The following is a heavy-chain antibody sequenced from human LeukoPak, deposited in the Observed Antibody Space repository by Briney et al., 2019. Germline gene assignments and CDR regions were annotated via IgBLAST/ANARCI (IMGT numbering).Heavy chain of an antibody. V-gene: IGHV1-18*04. CDR1: GYTFTGYY. CDR2: ISAYNGNT. J-gene: IGHJ4*02. CDR3: ARDLEAARPFDY. Sequence: GASVKVSCKASGYTFTGYYMHWVRQAPGQGLEWMGWISAYNGNTNYAQKLQGRVTMTTDTSTSTAYMELRSLRSDDTAVYYCARDLEAARPFDYWGQGTLVTVSS. D-gene: IGHD6-6*01.